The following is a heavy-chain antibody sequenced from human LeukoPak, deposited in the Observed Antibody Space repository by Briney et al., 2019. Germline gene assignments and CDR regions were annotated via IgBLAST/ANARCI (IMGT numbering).Heavy chain of an antibody. V-gene: IGHV3-53*01. CDR3: ARGYYGDFEEGAFDI. J-gene: IGHJ3*02. CDR1: GFTVSSNY. D-gene: IGHD4-17*01. Sequence: PGGSLRLSCAASGFTVSSNYMSWVRQAPGKGLEWVSVIYSGGSTYYADSVKGRFTISRDNSKNTLYLQMNSLRAEDTAVYYCARGYYGDFEEGAFDIWGQGTMVTVSS. CDR2: IYSGGST.